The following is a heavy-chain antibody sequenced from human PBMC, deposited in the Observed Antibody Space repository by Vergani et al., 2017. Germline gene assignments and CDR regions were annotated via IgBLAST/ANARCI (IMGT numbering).Heavy chain of an antibody. D-gene: IGHD3-22*01. Sequence: QVQLQESGPGLVKPSETLSLTCTVSGGSISSYYWSWIRQPPGKGLEWIGYIYYSGSTYYNPSLKSLVTISVDTSKNQFSLKLSSVTAADTAVYYCARSPRNYDSSLAFFDYWGQGTLVTVSS. CDR2: IYYSGST. J-gene: IGHJ4*02. CDR3: ARSPRNYDSSLAFFDY. V-gene: IGHV4-59*12. CDR1: GGSISSYY.